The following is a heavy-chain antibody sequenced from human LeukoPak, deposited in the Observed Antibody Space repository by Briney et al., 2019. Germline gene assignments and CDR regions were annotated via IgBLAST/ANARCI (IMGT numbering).Heavy chain of an antibody. CDR2: IYYSGST. V-gene: IGHV4-39*07. D-gene: IGHD1-26*01. CDR1: GGSISSSSYY. J-gene: IGHJ4*02. CDR3: ARLVVGATGTINDY. Sequence: SETLSLTCTVSGGSISSSSYYWGWLRQPPGKGLEWIGSIYYSGSTYYNPSLKSRVTISVDTSKNQFSLKLSSVTAADTGVYYCARLVVGATGTINDYWGQGTLVTVSS.